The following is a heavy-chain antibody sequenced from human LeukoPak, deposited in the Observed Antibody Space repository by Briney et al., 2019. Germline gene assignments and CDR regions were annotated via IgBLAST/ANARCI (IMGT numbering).Heavy chain of an antibody. CDR2: IYYSGST. D-gene: IGHD3-9*01. Sequence: SETLSLTCTVSGGSISSYYWGWIRQPPGKGLEWIGSIYYSGSTYYNPSLKSRVTISVDTSKNQFSLKLSSVTAADTAMYYFARQTSEDYDILTGYYLGPAFDIWGQGTMVTVSS. V-gene: IGHV4-39*01. J-gene: IGHJ3*02. CDR1: GGSISSYY. CDR3: ARQTSEDYDILTGYYLGPAFDI.